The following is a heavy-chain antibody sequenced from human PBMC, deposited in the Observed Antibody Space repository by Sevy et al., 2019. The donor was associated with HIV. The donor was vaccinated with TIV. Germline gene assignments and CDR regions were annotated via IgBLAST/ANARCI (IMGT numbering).Heavy chain of an antibody. CDR2: IWYNGINK. Sequence: GGSLRLSCVASGFTFSTYGMHWVRQAPGKGLEWVAVIWYNGINKYYADSLKGRFTIFRDNSRNTLDLQMNSLTVEDTAVYYCARARGPFDAFDIWGQGTMVTVSS. J-gene: IGHJ3*02. D-gene: IGHD3-10*01. CDR3: ARARGPFDAFDI. V-gene: IGHV3-33*01. CDR1: GFTFSTYG.